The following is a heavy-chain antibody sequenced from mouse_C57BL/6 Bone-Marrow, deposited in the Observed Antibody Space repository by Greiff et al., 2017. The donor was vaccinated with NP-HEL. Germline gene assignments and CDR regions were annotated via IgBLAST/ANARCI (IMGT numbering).Heavy chain of an antibody. CDR3: ARDDYYWFAY. Sequence: QVQLQQPGAELVRPGTSVKLSCKASGYTFTSYWMHWVKQRPGQGLEWIGVIDPSDSYTNYNQKFKGKATLTVDTSSSTAYMQLSSLTSEDSAVYYCARDDYYWFAYWGQGTLVTVSA. CDR1: GYTFTSYW. D-gene: IGHD2-3*01. J-gene: IGHJ3*01. V-gene: IGHV1-59*01. CDR2: IDPSDSYT.